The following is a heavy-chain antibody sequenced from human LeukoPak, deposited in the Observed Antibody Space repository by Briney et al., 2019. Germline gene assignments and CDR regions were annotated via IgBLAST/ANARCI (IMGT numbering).Heavy chain of an antibody. D-gene: IGHD4-17*01. V-gene: IGHV3-74*01. Sequence: GGSLRLSCAASGFTFSYYWMHWVRQAPGKGLVWVSRISSDGSSTSYADSVKGRFTISRDNAKNTLYLQMNSLRAEDTAVYYCVRENYGDYDAFDMWGQGTMVTVSS. CDR2: ISSDGSST. CDR3: VRENYGDYDAFDM. CDR1: GFTFSYYW. J-gene: IGHJ3*02.